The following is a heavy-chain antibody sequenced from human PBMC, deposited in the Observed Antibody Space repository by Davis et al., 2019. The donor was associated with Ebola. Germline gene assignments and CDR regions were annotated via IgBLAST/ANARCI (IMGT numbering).Heavy chain of an antibody. Sequence: PGGSLRLSCAASGFTFSSYSMNWVRQAPGKGLEWVSSISSSSSYIYYADSVKGRFTISRDNAKNSLYLQMNSLRAEDTAVYYCARDQNKDGDYGDYVFYYYYYGMDVWGQGTTVTVSS. V-gene: IGHV3-21*01. CDR1: GFTFSSYS. CDR2: ISSSSSYI. CDR3: ARDQNKDGDYGDYVFYYYYYGMDV. D-gene: IGHD4-17*01. J-gene: IGHJ6*02.